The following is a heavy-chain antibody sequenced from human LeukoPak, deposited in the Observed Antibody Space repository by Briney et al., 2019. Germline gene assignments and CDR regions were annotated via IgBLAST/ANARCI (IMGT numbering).Heavy chain of an antibody. CDR1: GFTFSSYS. CDR3: ARVAKERVGGVYYFDY. Sequence: PGGSLRLSCAASGFTFSSYSMNWVRQAPGKGLEWVSSISSSSSYIYYADSVKGRFTISRENAKNSLYLQMNSLRAGDTAVYYCARVAKERVGGVYYFDYWGQGTLDTVSS. V-gene: IGHV3-21*01. D-gene: IGHD1-1*01. J-gene: IGHJ4*02. CDR2: ISSSSSYI.